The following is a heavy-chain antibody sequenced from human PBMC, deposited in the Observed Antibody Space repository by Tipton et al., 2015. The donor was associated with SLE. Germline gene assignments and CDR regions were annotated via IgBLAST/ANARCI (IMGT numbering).Heavy chain of an antibody. CDR2: ISGSGGST. CDR1: GFTFSSYS. J-gene: IGHJ4*02. Sequence: SLRLSCAASGFTFSSYSMNWVRQAPGKGLEWVSAISGSGGSTYYADSVKGRFTISRDNSKNTLYLQMNSLRAEDTAVYYCAKDGGGSGWAGYFDYWGQGTLVTVSS. D-gene: IGHD6-19*01. CDR3: AKDGGGSGWAGYFDY. V-gene: IGHV3-23*01.